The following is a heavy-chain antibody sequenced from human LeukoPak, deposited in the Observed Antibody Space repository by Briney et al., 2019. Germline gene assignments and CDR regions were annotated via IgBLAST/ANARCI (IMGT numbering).Heavy chain of an antibody. D-gene: IGHD2-15*01. J-gene: IGHJ4*02. Sequence: SETLSFTCAVYGGSFSGCYWSWIRQPPGKGLEWIGEINHSGSTNYNPSLKSRVTISLDTSKNQFSLKLTSVTAADTAVYYCARGLDCSGGSCYRYYFDYWGQGTLVTVSS. CDR2: INHSGST. CDR1: GGSFSGCY. CDR3: ARGLDCSGGSCYRYYFDY. V-gene: IGHV4-34*01.